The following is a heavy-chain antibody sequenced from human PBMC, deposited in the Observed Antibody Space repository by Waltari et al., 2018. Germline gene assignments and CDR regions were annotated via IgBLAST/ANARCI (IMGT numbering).Heavy chain of an antibody. D-gene: IGHD1-26*01. J-gene: IGHJ4*02. CDR2: ISGSGGST. CDR3: AKGPKWELLPEPYFDY. V-gene: IGHV3-23*01. Sequence: EVQLLESGGGLVQPGGSLRLSCAASGFTFSSYAMSWVRQAPGKGLWWVSAISGSGGSTYYADSVKGRFTISRDNSKNTLYLQMNSLRAEDTAVYYCAKGPKWELLPEPYFDYWGQGTLVTGSS. CDR1: GFTFSSYA.